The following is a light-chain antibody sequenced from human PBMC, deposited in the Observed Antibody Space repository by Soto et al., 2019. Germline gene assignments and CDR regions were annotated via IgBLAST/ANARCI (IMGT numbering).Light chain of an antibody. J-gene: IGKJ1*01. Sequence: DIQMTQSPSSLSAAVGDGVTISCQASQDINNYLNWYQQKPGKAPKLLIYAASRLQSGVPSRFSGSGSETDFTLTISSLQPEDFATYSCQQSYNTTWTFGQGTKVDIK. V-gene: IGKV1-39*01. CDR1: QDINNY. CDR2: AAS. CDR3: QQSYNTTWT.